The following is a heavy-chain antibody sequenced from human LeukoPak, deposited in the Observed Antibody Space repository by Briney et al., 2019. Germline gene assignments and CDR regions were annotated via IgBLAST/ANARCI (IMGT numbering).Heavy chain of an antibody. J-gene: IGHJ4*02. CDR2: INPNTGGT. CDR1: GDTFTGYF. CDR3: ARDERYDSSGYPFDY. D-gene: IGHD3-22*01. V-gene: IGHV1-2*02. Sequence: ASVKVSCKASGDTFTGYFMHWVRQAPGQGLEWMGWINPNTGGTNFAQTFQGRVTMTRDTSISTAYMELSRLRSDDTAVYYCARDERYDSSGYPFDYWGQGTLVTVSS.